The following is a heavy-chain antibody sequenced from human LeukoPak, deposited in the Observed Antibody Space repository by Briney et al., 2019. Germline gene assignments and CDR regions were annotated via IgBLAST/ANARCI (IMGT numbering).Heavy chain of an antibody. D-gene: IGHD2-2*01. V-gene: IGHV3-9*01. J-gene: IGHJ4*02. Sequence: PGGSLRLSCAASGFTFDDYAMHWVRQAPGKGLEWVSGISWNSGSIGYADSVKGRFTISRDNAKNSLYLQMNSLRAEDTALYYCAKEGGKYCGSTSCYWDYWGQGTLVTVSS. CDR3: AKEGGKYCGSTSCYWDY. CDR1: GFTFDDYA. CDR2: ISWNSGSI.